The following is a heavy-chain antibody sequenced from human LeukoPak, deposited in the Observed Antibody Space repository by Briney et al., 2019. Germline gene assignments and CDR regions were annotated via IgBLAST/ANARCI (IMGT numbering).Heavy chain of an antibody. V-gene: IGHV3-21*05. D-gene: IGHD1-14*01. CDR3: ATETIGRHYDY. Sequence: GGSLRLSCAASGFTFSSYSMNWVRQAPGKGLEWVSYIGPTGTDRYYADSVRGRFTISRDNAKNSMYLQMDSLRDEDTAVYYCATETIGRHYDYWGQGTLLTVSS. CDR1: GFTFSSYS. CDR2: IGPTGTDR. J-gene: IGHJ4*02.